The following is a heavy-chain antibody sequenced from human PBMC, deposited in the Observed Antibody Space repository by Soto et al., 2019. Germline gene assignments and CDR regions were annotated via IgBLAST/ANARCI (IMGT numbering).Heavy chain of an antibody. CDR3: VEGRMSHKSVWEAFDI. V-gene: IGHV3-23*01. J-gene: IGHJ3*02. Sequence: GGSLRLSFAAFGFTFRVYAMSWVRQVPGKGLKGVSGFGGGGDDTYYSASVKGRFVISRDISQSTLALQMKGLRAKDTAVHFCVEGRMSHKSVWEAFDIWGQGRMVTVSS. CDR2: FGGGGDDT. D-gene: IGHD1-26*01. CDR1: GFTFRVYA.